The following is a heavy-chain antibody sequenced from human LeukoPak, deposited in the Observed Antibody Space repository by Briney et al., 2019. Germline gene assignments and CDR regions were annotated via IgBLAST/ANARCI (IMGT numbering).Heavy chain of an antibody. V-gene: IGHV3-23*01. D-gene: IGHD3-10*01. CDR2: ISGSGGST. CDR1: GFTFSSYA. Sequence: GGSLRLSCAASGFTFSSYAMSWVRQAPGKGLEWVSAISGSGGSTYYADSVKGRFTISRDNSKNTLYLQMNSLRAEDTAVYYCAREITMVRGGRNDWFDPWGQGTLVTVSS. J-gene: IGHJ5*02. CDR3: AREITMVRGGRNDWFDP.